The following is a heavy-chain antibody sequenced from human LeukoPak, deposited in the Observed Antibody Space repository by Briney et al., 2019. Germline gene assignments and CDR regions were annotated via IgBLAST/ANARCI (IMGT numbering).Heavy chain of an antibody. Sequence: SETLSLTCTVSGYSISSGYYWCWLRQPPGKGLEWFGTIYHSGSTYYNPSLKSRVTISVDTSKNQFSLKLTSVTAADTAVYCCARVRGYCSSTICYRYYFDYWGQGTLVTVSS. CDR1: GYSISSGYY. CDR3: ARVRGYCSSTICYRYYFDY. V-gene: IGHV4-38-2*02. CDR2: IYHSGST. J-gene: IGHJ4*02. D-gene: IGHD2-2*01.